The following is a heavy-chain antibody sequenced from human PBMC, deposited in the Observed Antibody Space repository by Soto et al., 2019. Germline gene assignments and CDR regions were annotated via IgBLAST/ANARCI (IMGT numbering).Heavy chain of an antibody. CDR2: ISGSGGST. Sequence: PWGSLRLSCAASGFTFSSYAMSWVRQAPGKGLEWVSAISGSGGSTYYADSVKGRFTISRDNSKNTLYLQMNSLRAEDTAVYYCAKESESSGWYSNWFDPWGQGTLVTVSS. D-gene: IGHD6-19*01. J-gene: IGHJ5*02. CDR1: GFTFSSYA. CDR3: AKESESSGWYSNWFDP. V-gene: IGHV3-23*01.